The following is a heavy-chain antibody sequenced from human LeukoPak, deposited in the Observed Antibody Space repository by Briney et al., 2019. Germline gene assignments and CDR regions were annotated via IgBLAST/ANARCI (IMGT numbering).Heavy chain of an antibody. CDR1: GFIFSSYA. CDR3: AARHRYSSSWTFDY. D-gene: IGHD6-13*01. CDR2: ISGSGSST. Sequence: GGSLTLSCAASGFIFSSYAMSWVRQAPGKGLEWVSAISGSGSSTYYADSVKGHFTISRDNSKNTLFLQMNSLRAEDTAVYYCAARHRYSSSWTFDYWGQGTLVTVSS. J-gene: IGHJ4*02. V-gene: IGHV3-23*01.